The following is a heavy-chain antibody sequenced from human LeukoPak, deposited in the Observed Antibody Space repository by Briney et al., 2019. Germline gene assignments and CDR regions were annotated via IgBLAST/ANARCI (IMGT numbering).Heavy chain of an antibody. Sequence: SETLSLTCTVSGGSISSYYWSWIRRPPGKGLEWIGYIYYSGSTNYNPSLKSRVTISVDTSKNQFSLKLSSVTAADTAVYYCARGGKDTYNWFDPWGQGTLVTVSS. J-gene: IGHJ5*02. CDR2: IYYSGST. D-gene: IGHD3-16*01. CDR3: ARGGKDTYNWFDP. CDR1: GGSISSYY. V-gene: IGHV4-59*01.